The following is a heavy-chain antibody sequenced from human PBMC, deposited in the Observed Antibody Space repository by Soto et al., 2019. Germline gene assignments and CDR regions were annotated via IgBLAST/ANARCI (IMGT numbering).Heavy chain of an antibody. CDR1: GFTFDDYA. V-gene: IGHV3-9*01. D-gene: IGHD2-15*01. CDR3: AKGRRRYCSGGSCYGGDY. CDR2: ISWNSGSI. J-gene: IGHJ4*02. Sequence: EVQLVESGGGLVQPGRSLRLSCAASGFTFDDYAMHWVRQAPGKGLEWVSGISWNSGSIGYADSVKGRFTISRDNAKNSLYLQMNSLRAEDTALYYCAKGRRRYCSGGSCYGGDYWGQGTLVTVSS.